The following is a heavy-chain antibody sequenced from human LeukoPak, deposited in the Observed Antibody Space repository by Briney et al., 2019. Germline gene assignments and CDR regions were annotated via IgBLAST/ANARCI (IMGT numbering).Heavy chain of an antibody. J-gene: IGHJ4*02. CDR1: AYTFTAYY. V-gene: IGHV1-2*02. CDR2: INPKSGGT. Sequence: ALVNVSCKACAYTFTAYYMHWVRQAPGQGLEWMGWINPKSGGTHYAQKFQGRVTMTRDTSISTAYMELSRLRSGATAVYYCARERPSITLVRGVVNDFDYWGQGTLVTVSS. D-gene: IGHD3-10*01. CDR3: ARERPSITLVRGVVNDFDY.